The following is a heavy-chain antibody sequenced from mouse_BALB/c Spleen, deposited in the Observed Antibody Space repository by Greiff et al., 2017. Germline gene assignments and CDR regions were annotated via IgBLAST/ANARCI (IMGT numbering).Heavy chain of an antibody. V-gene: IGHV14-3*02. CDR1: CFYIKENY. D-gene: IGHD1-1*01. CDR2: IDPSNGNT. J-gene: IGHJ4*01. Sequence: VLLQPSWAELVKPRASVKLSCTTSCFYIKENYLHWVEQRPEQGLEWIGRIDPSNGNTKYDPKFQGKATITADTSSNTAYLQLSSLTSEDTAVYYCARGSSYDYYAMDYWGQGTSVTVSS. CDR3: ARGSSYDYYAMDY.